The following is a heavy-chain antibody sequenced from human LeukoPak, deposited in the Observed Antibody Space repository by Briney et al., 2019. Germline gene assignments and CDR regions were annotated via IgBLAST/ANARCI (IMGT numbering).Heavy chain of an antibody. CDR1: GFTFNTYG. CDR3: ARAAYCTSTGCYFSGYAQRPLAS. D-gene: IGHD2-2*01. CDR2: ISNDGSSK. J-gene: IGHJ4*02. Sequence: TGKSLRLSCAASGFTFNTYGMHWVRQAPGKGLEWVAGISNDGSSKLYADPVKGRFTVSRDNSKNTMSLQMNSLRPEDTAVYYCARAAYCTSTGCYFSGYAQRPLASWGQGTLVTVSS. V-gene: IGHV3-30*03.